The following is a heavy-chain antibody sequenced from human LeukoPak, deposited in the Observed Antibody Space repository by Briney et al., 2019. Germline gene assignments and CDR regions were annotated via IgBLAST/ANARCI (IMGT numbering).Heavy chain of an antibody. CDR2: ISPDGSDT. V-gene: IGHV3-7*01. D-gene: IGHD5-24*01. J-gene: IGHJ4*02. CDR1: GFTFSGYW. CDR3: AREAGDGYNWGEFYYFDY. Sequence: GGSLRLSCEASGFTFSGYWMGWVRQAPGKGLEWVANISPDGSDTFYVDSVKGRFTASRDNAKKSMFLQMNSLRAEETAVYYCAREAGDGYNWGEFYYFDYWGQGTLVTVSS.